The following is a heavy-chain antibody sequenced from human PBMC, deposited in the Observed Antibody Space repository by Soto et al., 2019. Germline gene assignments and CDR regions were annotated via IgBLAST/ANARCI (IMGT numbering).Heavy chain of an antibody. J-gene: IGHJ6*02. Sequence: QVQLVQSGAEVKKPGASVTVSCKTSGYTFSNYGINWVRQAPGQGLEWMGWISGYNGNTNYAQTVQGRVTMTTDPSTGTVYMELRSLKSDDTAIYYCSRFIMVGGWFDPNYYDGMDVWGQGTTVTVSS. CDR3: SRFIMVGGWFDPNYYDGMDV. D-gene: IGHD6-19*01. CDR1: GYTFSNYG. CDR2: ISGYNGNT. V-gene: IGHV1-18*01.